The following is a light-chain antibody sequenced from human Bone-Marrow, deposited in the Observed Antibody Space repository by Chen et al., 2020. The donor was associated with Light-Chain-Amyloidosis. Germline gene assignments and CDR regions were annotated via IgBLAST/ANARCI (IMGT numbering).Light chain of an antibody. V-gene: IGLV3-21*02. CDR3: QVWDRSSDRPV. CDR2: DDS. J-gene: IGLJ3*02. Sequence: SYVLTQPSSVSVAPGQTATIACGGNNIGSTSVHWYQQTPGQAPLLAVYDDSDRPSGIPERLSGSNSGNTATLTNSRVEAGDEADYYCQVWDRSSDRPVFGGGTKLTVL. CDR1: NIGSTS.